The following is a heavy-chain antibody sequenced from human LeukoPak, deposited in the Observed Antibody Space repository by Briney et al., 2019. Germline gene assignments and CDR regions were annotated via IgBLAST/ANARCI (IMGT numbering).Heavy chain of an antibody. V-gene: IGHV3-33*01. J-gene: IGHJ4*02. D-gene: IGHD4-17*01. CDR3: ARELSYGDYGDY. CDR2: IWYDGSNK. CDR1: GFTFSSYG. Sequence: GGSLRLSCAASGFTFSSYGMHWVRQAPGKGLEWVAVIWYDGSNKYYADSVKGRFTISRDNSKNTLYLRMNSLRAEDTAVYYCARELSYGDYGDYWGQGTLVTVSS.